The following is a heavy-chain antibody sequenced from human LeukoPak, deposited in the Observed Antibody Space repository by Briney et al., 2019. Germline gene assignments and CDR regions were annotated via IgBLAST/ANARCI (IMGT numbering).Heavy chain of an antibody. CDR3: AKAPVTTCRGAFCYPFDY. D-gene: IGHD2-15*01. Sequence: PGGSLRLSCAASGFTFSTYAMSWVRQAPGKGLEWVSAISGGGVSTYYADSVKGRFTISRDSSKNTLFLQMNRLRPEDAAVYYCAKAPVTTCRGAFCYPFDYWGLGTLVTVSS. J-gene: IGHJ4*02. V-gene: IGHV3-23*01. CDR2: ISGGGVST. CDR1: GFTFSTYA.